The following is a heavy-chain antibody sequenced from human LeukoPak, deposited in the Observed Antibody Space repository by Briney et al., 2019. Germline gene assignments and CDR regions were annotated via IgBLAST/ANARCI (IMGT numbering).Heavy chain of an antibody. D-gene: IGHD6-13*01. CDR3: ARVPKTGIAAAGTWDQPNYYFDY. CDR1: GFTFSSYA. CDR2: ISGSGGST. J-gene: IGHJ4*02. Sequence: GGSLRLSCAASGFTFSSYAMSWVRQASGKGLEWVSAISGSGGSTYYADSVKGRFTISRDNSKNTLYLQMNSLRAEDTAVYYCARVPKTGIAAAGTWDQPNYYFDYWGQGTLVTVSS. V-gene: IGHV3-23*01.